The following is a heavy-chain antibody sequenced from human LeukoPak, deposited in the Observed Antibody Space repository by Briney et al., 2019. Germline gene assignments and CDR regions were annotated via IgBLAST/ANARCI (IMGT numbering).Heavy chain of an antibody. CDR2: ISYDGKNK. CDR3: ARAGSWAFDL. J-gene: IGHJ2*01. Sequence: GGSLRLSCAASGFTFSDHYMDWVRQAPGKGLEWVAVISYDGKNKKYADSVKGRFSISRDNSKNTLSLQMNSLRLEDTAVYYCARAGSWAFDLWGRGTLVTVSS. D-gene: IGHD3-10*01. V-gene: IGHV3-30*03. CDR1: GFTFSDHY.